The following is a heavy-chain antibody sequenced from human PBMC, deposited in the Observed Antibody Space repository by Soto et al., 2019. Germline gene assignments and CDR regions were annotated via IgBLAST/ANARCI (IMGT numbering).Heavy chain of an antibody. D-gene: IGHD2-15*01. CDR1: GGSISSYY. CDR3: ARGHIVVVVAATSWFDP. Sequence: SSETLSLTCTVSGGSISSYYWSWIRQPPGKGLEWIGYIYYSGSTNYNPSLKSRVTISVDTSKNQFSLKLSSVTAADTAVYYCARGHIVVVVAATSWFDPWSQGTLVTVSS. CDR2: IYYSGST. V-gene: IGHV4-59*08. J-gene: IGHJ5*02.